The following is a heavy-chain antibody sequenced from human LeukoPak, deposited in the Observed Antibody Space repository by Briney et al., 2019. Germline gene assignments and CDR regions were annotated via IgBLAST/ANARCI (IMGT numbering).Heavy chain of an antibody. Sequence: SETLSLTCTVSGGSISSSSYYWGWIRQPPGKGLEWIGSIYYSGSTYYNPSLKSRVTISVDTSKNQFSLKLSSVTAADTAVYYCARHVYPYYYGSGSYYYWGQGTLVTVSS. J-gene: IGHJ4*02. CDR2: IYYSGST. D-gene: IGHD3-10*01. CDR3: ARHVYPYYYGSGSYYY. V-gene: IGHV4-39*01. CDR1: GGSISSSSYY.